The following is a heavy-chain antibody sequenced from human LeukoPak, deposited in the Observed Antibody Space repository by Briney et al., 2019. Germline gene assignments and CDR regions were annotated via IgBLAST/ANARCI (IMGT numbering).Heavy chain of an antibody. CDR2: ISAYNGNT. D-gene: IGHD3-16*01. Sequence: ASVKVSCKASGYTFTSYGISWVRQAPGQGLEWMGWISAYNGNTNYAQKLQGRVTMTTDTSTSTAYMELRSLRSDDTAVYYCARFMNTRYYYYYMDVWGKGTTVTVSS. CDR3: ARFMNTRYYYYYMDV. V-gene: IGHV1-18*01. J-gene: IGHJ6*03. CDR1: GYTFTSYG.